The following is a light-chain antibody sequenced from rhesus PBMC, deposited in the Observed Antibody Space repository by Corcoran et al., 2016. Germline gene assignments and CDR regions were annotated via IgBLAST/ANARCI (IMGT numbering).Light chain of an antibody. V-gene: IGKV3-35*01. CDR3: QQYSNWPLT. CDR1: QIGSSS. Sequence: EIVLTQSLATLSLSPGERATLSCRASQIGSSSLAWYQQNPGQAPRLLILDASSRATGIPDRFSGSGSVTDFTLTISSLEPEDVGVYYCQQYSNWPLTFGGGTKVELK. CDR2: DAS. J-gene: IGKJ4*01.